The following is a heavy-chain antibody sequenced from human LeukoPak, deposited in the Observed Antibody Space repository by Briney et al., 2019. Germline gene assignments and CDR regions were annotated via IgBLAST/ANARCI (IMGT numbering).Heavy chain of an antibody. Sequence: SETLSLTCAVYGGSFSGYYWSWIRQPPGKGLEWIGEINHSGSTNYNPSLKSRVTISVDTSKNQFSLKLSSVTAADTAVYYCASRVAALGYWGQGTLVTVSS. CDR1: GGSFSGYY. CDR2: INHSGST. CDR3: ASRVAALGY. J-gene: IGHJ4*02. D-gene: IGHD2-15*01. V-gene: IGHV4-34*01.